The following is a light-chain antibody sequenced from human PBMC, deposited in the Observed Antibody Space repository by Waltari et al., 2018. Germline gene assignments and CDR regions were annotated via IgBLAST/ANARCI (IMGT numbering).Light chain of an antibody. J-gene: IGLJ1*01. CDR3: QVWDSGSNHYV. CDR2: DDG. CDR1: KIGSKN. V-gene: IGLV3-21*02. Sequence: SYELTQPPSVSVAPGQTARITCDGDKIGSKNVHWYQHKPGQAPVLVVYDDGDRPSGGPERFSGSNAGNTAALTISRVEAGDEAEYCCQVWDSGSNHYVFGTVTKVTVL.